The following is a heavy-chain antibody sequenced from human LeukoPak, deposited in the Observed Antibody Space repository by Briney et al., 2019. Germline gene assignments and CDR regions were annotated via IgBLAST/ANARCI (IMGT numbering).Heavy chain of an antibody. V-gene: IGHV3-48*01. CDR1: GFTFSIST. J-gene: IGHJ4*02. D-gene: IGHD5-12*01. Sequence: GSLRLSCVASGFTFSISTMNWVRQAPGKGLEWVSYISSSSNTIYYADSVKGRFTTSRDNAKNSLYLQMNSLRAEDTAVYYCAKDLEGGYVQGELDYWGQGTLVTVSS. CDR3: AKDLEGGYVQGELDY. CDR2: ISSSSNTI.